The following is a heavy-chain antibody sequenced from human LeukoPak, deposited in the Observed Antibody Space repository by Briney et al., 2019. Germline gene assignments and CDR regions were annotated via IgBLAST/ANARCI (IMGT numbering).Heavy chain of an antibody. Sequence: PGGSLRLSCAASGFTFSNYWMSWVRQPPGKGLEWVANIKHDGSEKYCVDSVEGRLTISRDNAKNSLHLQMNSLRAEDTAVYYCARLGTAEGTLEDYWGQGTLVTVSS. CDR3: ARLGTAEGTLEDY. CDR1: GFTFSNYW. CDR2: IKHDGSEK. J-gene: IGHJ4*02. V-gene: IGHV3-7*01. D-gene: IGHD6-13*01.